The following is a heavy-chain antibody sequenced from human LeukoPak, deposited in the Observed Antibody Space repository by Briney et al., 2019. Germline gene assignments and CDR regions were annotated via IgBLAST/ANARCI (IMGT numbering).Heavy chain of an antibody. Sequence: PSETLSPTCTVSGGSIRTDGSYWAWIRQPPGKGLEWIGSIYIDGITHYNSSLQSRVTLSIDTSKNHFSLRLTSVTAADTAVFYCARLFTRAWEYRYGMDVWGQGTAVTVSS. V-gene: IGHV4-39*02. J-gene: IGHJ6*02. CDR2: IYIDGIT. D-gene: IGHD1-26*01. CDR1: GGSIRTDGSY. CDR3: ARLFTRAWEYRYGMDV.